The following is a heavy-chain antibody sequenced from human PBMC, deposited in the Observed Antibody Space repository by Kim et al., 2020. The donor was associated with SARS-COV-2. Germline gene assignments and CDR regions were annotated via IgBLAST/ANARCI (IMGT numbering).Heavy chain of an antibody. J-gene: IGHJ4*02. D-gene: IGHD3-10*01. CDR3: TYGSGGYYAPFDY. V-gene: IGHV3-48*01. Sequence: PEPLKGRSTITRDNAKHSLYLQMHSLRAEDTAVYYCTYGSGGYYAPFDYWGQGTLVTVSS.